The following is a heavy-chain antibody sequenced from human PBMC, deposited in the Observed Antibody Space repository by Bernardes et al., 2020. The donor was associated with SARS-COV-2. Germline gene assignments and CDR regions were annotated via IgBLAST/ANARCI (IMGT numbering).Heavy chain of an antibody. CDR1: GYTFTGYY. CDR2: INPNSGGT. J-gene: IGHJ6*02. V-gene: IGHV1-2*02. CDR3: ARALMVGGVIIPETAYYYYYGMDV. D-gene: IGHD3-10*01. Sequence: ASVKVSCKASGYTFTGYYMHWVRQDPGQGLEWMGGINPNSGGTNYAQKFQGRVTMTRDTSISTAYMELSRLRSDDTAVYYCARALMVGGVIIPETAYYYYYGMDVWGQGTTVTVSS.